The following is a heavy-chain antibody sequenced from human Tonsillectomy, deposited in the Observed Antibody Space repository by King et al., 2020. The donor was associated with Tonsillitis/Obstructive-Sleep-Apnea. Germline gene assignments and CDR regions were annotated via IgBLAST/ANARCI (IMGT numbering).Heavy chain of an antibody. Sequence: VQLVQSGAEVKKPGSSVKVSCKASGGTFSSYGINWVRQAPGLGLEWMGGIIPTLGVANYTQKFQGRVTLTADKSTSTAYMELSNLRSEDTAVYYCARVGHEGIVVIPAAIQYYYYYAMDVWGQGTTVSVSS. CDR3: ARVGHEGIVVIPAAIQYYYYYAMDV. D-gene: IGHD2-2*01. CDR1: GGTFSSYG. V-gene: IGHV1-69*10. CDR2: IIPTLGVA. J-gene: IGHJ6*02.